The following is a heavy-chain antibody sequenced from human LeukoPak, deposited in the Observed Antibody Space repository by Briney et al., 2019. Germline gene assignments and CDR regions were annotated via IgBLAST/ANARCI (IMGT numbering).Heavy chain of an antibody. Sequence: SVKVSCKASGGTFSNYAISWVRQAPGQGLEWMGGIIPIFRTANYAQQFQDRVTITADESTSTAYMELSSLRSEDTAVYYCAKDIAAYSNSWSPYWYFDLWGRGTLVTASS. CDR2: IIPIFRTA. D-gene: IGHD6-13*01. V-gene: IGHV1-69*13. CDR3: AKDIAAYSNSWSPYWYFDL. CDR1: GGTFSNYA. J-gene: IGHJ2*01.